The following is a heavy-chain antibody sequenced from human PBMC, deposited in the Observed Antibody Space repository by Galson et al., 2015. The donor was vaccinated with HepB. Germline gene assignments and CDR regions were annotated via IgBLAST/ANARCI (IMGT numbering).Heavy chain of an antibody. J-gene: IGHJ6*02. CDR2: ISWNSGSI. D-gene: IGHD6-13*01. Sequence: SLRLSCAASGFTFDDYAMHWVRQAPEKGLEWVSGISWNSGSIGYADSVKGRFTISRDNAKNSLYLQMNSLRAEDTALYYCAKDAAAAAGDYGMDVWGQGTTVTVSS. CDR1: GFTFDDYA. V-gene: IGHV3-9*01. CDR3: AKDAAAAAGDYGMDV.